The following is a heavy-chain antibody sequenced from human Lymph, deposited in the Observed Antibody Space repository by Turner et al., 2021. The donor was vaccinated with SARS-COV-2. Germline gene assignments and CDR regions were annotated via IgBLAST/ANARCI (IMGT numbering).Heavy chain of an antibody. CDR1: GFTFSSYG. D-gene: IGHD3-3*01. Sequence: QVQLVESGGGVVQPGRSLRLSCAASGFTFSSYGMHWVRQAPGKGLEWVSVKSYDGSNKYYADSVKGRFTISRENTKKTLYRQMNSLRAEDTAVYYCAKVRSIFGVVIGGMDVWGQGTTVTVSS. CDR3: AKVRSIFGVVIGGMDV. CDR2: KSYDGSNK. V-gene: IGHV3-30*18. J-gene: IGHJ6*02.